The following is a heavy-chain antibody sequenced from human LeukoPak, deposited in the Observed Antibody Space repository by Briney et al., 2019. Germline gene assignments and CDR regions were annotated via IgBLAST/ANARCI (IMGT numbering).Heavy chain of an antibody. J-gene: IGHJ5*02. CDR2: IYYSGST. CDR1: GGSISSYY. Sequence: SETLSLTCTVSGGSISSYYWSWIRQPPGKGLEWIGYIYYSGSTNYNPSLKSRVTISVDTSKNQFSLKLSSVTAADTAVYYCARLGYYYGSGSPIGFYWFDPWGQGTLVTVSS. V-gene: IGHV4-59*08. CDR3: ARLGYYYGSGSPIGFYWFDP. D-gene: IGHD3-10*01.